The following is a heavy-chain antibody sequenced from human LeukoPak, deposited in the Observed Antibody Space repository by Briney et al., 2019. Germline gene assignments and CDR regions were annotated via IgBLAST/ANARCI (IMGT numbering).Heavy chain of an antibody. V-gene: IGHV3-21*01. D-gene: IGHD3/OR15-3a*01. J-gene: IGHJ5*02. Sequence: GGALRLSCAASGFSFSSYSMNWVRQAPGKGLEWVSSISSSSSYIYYADSVKGRFTISRDNAKNSLYLQMNSLRAEDTAVYYCARRRVEDRFGRPYNWFDPWGQGTLVTVSS. CDR3: ARRRVEDRFGRPYNWFDP. CDR1: GFSFSSYS. CDR2: ISSSSSYI.